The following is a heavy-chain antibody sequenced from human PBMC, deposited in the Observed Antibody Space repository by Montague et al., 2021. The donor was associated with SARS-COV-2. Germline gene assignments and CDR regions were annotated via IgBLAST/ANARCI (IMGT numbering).Heavy chain of an antibody. D-gene: IGHD2-2*01. V-gene: IGHV4-59*01. CDR1: GGSTSSYY. CDR2: IYYSGST. J-gene: IGHJ2*01. Sequence: SETLSLTCEVSGGSTSSYYWSWIRQPLGKGLEWIGCIYYSGSTNYNPSLKSRVTISVDTSKTQFSLKLNSVTAADTAVYYCARTIVVVSAASRYFDLWGRGTLVTVSS. CDR3: ARTIVVVSAASRYFDL.